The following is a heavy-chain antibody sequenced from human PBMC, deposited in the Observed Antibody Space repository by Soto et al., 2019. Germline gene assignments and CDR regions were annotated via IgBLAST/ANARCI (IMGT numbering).Heavy chain of an antibody. CDR2: IYPGVSDT. CDR1: GYNFSGYW. D-gene: IGHD1-1*01. V-gene: IGHV5-51*01. J-gene: IGHJ4*02. CDR3: ARQLEAFSVRNFDS. Sequence: GESLKISCKGFGYNFSGYWIAWVRQMPGRGLEWMGLIYPGVSDTRYNPSFRGQVTFSVDKSNSTAYLQWTSLKASDSATYFCARQLEAFSVRNFDSWGQGTLVTVSS.